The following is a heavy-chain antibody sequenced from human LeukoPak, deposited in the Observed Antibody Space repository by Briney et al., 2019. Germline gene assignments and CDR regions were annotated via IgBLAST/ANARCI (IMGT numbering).Heavy chain of an antibody. J-gene: IGHJ1*01. V-gene: IGHV4-59*12. Sequence: SETLSLTCTVSGGSISSYYWSWIRQPPGKGLEWIGYIYYSGSTNYNPSLKSRVTISLDTSKNQFSLKLSSVTAADTAVYYCAHSGGSCYLCLQHWGQGTLVTVSS. D-gene: IGHD2-15*01. CDR1: GGSISSYY. CDR2: IYYSGST. CDR3: AHSGGSCYLCLQH.